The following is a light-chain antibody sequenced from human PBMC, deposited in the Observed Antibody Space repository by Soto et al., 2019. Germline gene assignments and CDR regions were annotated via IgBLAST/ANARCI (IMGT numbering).Light chain of an antibody. CDR2: EVT. CDR3: FSYAGDSVYV. Sequence: QSALTQPASVSGSPRQSITISCTGTNSDVGSYNLVSWFQQHPGKAPKLVIYEVTKRPSGVSDRFSGSKSGNTASLTISVLQAEDEADYYCFSYAGDSVYVFGTGTKVTVL. J-gene: IGLJ1*01. CDR1: NSDVGSYNL. V-gene: IGLV2-23*02.